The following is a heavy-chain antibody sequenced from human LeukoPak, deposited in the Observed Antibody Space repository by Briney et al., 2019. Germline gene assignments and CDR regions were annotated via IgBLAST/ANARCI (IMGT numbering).Heavy chain of an antibody. CDR3: ARALRSSSSPIDY. Sequence: LRLSCAASGFTFSDYYMSWIRQPPGKGLEWIGYIYYSGSTYYNPSLKSRVTISVDTSKNQFSLKLSSVTAADTAVYYCARALRSSSSPIDYWGQGTLVTVSS. J-gene: IGHJ4*02. D-gene: IGHD6-6*01. CDR2: IYYSGST. V-gene: IGHV4-30-4*08. CDR1: GFTFSDYY.